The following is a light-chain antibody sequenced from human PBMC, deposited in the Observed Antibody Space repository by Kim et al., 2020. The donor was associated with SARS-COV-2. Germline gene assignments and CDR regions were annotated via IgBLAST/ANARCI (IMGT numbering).Light chain of an antibody. CDR3: GADHGSGSNFVV. CDR2: VGTGGIVG. Sequence: QPVLTQPPSASASLGASVTLTCTLSSGYSNYKVDWYQQRPGKGPRFVMRVGTGGIVGSKGDGIPDRFSVLGSGLNRYLTIKNIQEEYESDYHCGADHGSGSNFVVFGGGTKLTVL. J-gene: IGLJ2*01. V-gene: IGLV9-49*01. CDR1: SGYSNYK.